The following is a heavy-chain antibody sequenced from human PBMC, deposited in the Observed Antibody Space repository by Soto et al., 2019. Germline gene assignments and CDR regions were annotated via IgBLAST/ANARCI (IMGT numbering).Heavy chain of an antibody. CDR2: INPNSGGT. V-gene: IGHV1-2*02. Sequence: GASVKVSCKASGYTFTGYYMHWVRQAPGQGLEWMGWINPNSGGTNYAQKFQGRVTMTRDTSISTAYMELSRLRSDDTAVYYCARVYYCSSTSCDGWFDPWGQGTLATVSS. J-gene: IGHJ5*02. D-gene: IGHD2-2*01. CDR1: GYTFTGYY. CDR3: ARVYYCSSTSCDGWFDP.